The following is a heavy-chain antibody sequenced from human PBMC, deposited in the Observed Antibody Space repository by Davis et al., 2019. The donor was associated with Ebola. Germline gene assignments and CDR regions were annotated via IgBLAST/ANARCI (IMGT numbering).Heavy chain of an antibody. CDR1: GFTFINYW. D-gene: IGHD2-2*01. V-gene: IGHV3-7*01. CDR3: MRGGDFVVLPADDAFDI. Sequence: GGSLRLSCTVSGFTFINYWMGWVRQAPGKGLEWVAIIQQNGHDKYYVASVKGRFTISRDNAKNSVFLQMDGLRADDTAVYYCMRGGDFVVLPADDAFDIWGQGTMVTVSS. J-gene: IGHJ3*02. CDR2: IQQNGHDK.